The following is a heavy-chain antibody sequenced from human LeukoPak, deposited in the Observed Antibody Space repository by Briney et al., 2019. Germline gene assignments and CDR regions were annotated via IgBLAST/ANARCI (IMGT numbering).Heavy chain of an antibody. V-gene: IGHV4-34*01. CDR1: GGSFSGYY. CDR3: ASRNLPYCSGGSCYSDYYYYYMDV. D-gene: IGHD2-15*01. CDR2: INHSGST. Sequence: PSETLSLTCAVYGGSFSGYYWSWIRQPPGKGLEWIGEINHSGSTNYNPSLKSRVTISVDTSKNQFSLKLSSVTAADTAVYYCASRNLPYCSGGSCYSDYYYYYMDVWGKGTTVTISS. J-gene: IGHJ6*03.